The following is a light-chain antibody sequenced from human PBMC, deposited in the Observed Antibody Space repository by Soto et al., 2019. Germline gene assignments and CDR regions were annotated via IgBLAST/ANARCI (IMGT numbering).Light chain of an antibody. Sequence: EIVLTQSPGTLSLSPGERATLSCRASQSVSSSYLAWYQQKPGQAPRLLIYGASRRATGIPDRFSGSGSGTDFTLTINRLEPEDFAVYYCQQYGSSPGFTFGHGTKVDIK. CDR3: QQYGSSPGFT. CDR1: QSVSSSY. V-gene: IGKV3-20*01. J-gene: IGKJ3*01. CDR2: GAS.